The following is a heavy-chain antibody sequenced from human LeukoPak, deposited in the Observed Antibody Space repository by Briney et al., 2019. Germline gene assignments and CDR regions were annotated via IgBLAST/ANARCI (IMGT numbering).Heavy chain of an antibody. CDR2: IIPILGIA. CDR1: GGTFSSYA. Sequence: GASVKVSCKASGGTFSSYAISWVRQAPGQGLEWMGRIIPILGIANYAQKFRGRVTITADKSTSTAYMELSSLRSEDTAVYYCARGRSPYYDYVWGEQIDYWGQGTLVTVSS. V-gene: IGHV1-69*04. CDR3: ARGRSPYYDYVWGEQIDY. J-gene: IGHJ4*02. D-gene: IGHD3-16*01.